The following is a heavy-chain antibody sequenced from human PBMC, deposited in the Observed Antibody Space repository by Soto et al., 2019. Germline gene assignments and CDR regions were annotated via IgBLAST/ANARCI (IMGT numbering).Heavy chain of an antibody. J-gene: IGHJ4*02. CDR3: TRGPRPISTGTGAY. V-gene: IGHV3-74*01. CDR2: IYNDGTYS. Sequence: GGSPRLSCAASGFIFKMYWMHWVRQRPGKGRVWISRIYNDGTYSDYAASGCGRCTISRDLVHVTLYLRMNNWRAEDSGLYYCTRGPRPISTGTGAYWGQGTQVTVSS. CDR1: GFIFKMYW. D-gene: IGHD3-10*01.